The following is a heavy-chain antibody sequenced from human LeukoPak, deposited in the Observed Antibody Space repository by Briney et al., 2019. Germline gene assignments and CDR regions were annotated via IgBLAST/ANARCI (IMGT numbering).Heavy chain of an antibody. CDR3: ATLQGVQDTAIDY. J-gene: IGHJ4*02. V-gene: IGHV3-23*01. D-gene: IGHD5-18*01. CDR2: ISGGGGRT. Sequence: PAGSLRCSVAASTFSVFCYAMVWQPQGPGKELVGGSAISGGGGRTYYADSVQGRFTISRDNSKNTLYMQMNSLRAEDTAVYYCATLQGVQDTAIDYWGQGTLVTVSS. CDR1: TFSVFCYA.